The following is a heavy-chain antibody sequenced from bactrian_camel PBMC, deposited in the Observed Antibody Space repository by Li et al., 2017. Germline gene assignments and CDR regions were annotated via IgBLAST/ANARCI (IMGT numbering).Heavy chain of an antibody. V-gene: IGHV3S53*01. J-gene: IGHJ6*01. CDR2: VTSGGTT. Sequence: HVQLVESGGGSVQAGGSLTLSCAASGYTASSRCMGWFRQAPGKEREGVAVVTSGGTTTYIASVKGRFTISKDNAKNTLYLQMNSLKSEDTAVYYCAAPLGGYSDYGLETGIPLGGYWGQGTQVTVS. CDR1: GYTASSRC. CDR3: AAPLGGYSDYGLETGIPLGGY. D-gene: IGHD4*01.